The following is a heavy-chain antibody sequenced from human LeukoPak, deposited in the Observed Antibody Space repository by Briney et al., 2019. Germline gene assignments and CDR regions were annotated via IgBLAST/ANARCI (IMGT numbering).Heavy chain of an antibody. Sequence: PSETLSLTCTVSGDSFSSVSYYWSWIRQTAGKGLEWIGRIYAAGSTNYNPSLKSRVTISVDTSKNQFSLKLSSVTAADTAVYYCARGGLLNWFDPWGQGTLVTVSS. CDR2: IYAAGST. CDR3: ARGGLLNWFDP. D-gene: IGHD1-26*01. J-gene: IGHJ5*02. V-gene: IGHV4-61*02. CDR1: GDSFSSVSYY.